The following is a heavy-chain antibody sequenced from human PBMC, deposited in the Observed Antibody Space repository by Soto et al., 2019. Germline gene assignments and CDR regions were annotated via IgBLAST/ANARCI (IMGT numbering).Heavy chain of an antibody. Sequence: SETLCLTCAVYGGSFSGYYGSWISQPPGKGLEWIGEINHSGSTNYNPSLKSRVTISVDTSKNQFSLKLSSVTAADTAVYYCARGEKADIVPTGGYYYMDVWGKGTTVTVSS. CDR1: GGSFSGYY. CDR3: ARGEKADIVPTGGYYYMDV. D-gene: IGHD2-15*01. J-gene: IGHJ6*03. CDR2: INHSGST. V-gene: IGHV4-34*01.